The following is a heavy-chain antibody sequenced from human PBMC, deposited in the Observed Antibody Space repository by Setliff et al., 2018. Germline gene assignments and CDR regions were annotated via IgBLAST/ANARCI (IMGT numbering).Heavy chain of an antibody. V-gene: IGHV4-34*01. CDR1: GGTFSHYY. CDR2: INHSGST. J-gene: IGHJ5*02. CDR3: ARGRNVAARLPDT. Sequence: SETLSLTCAAYGGTFSHYYWTWIRQSPGKGLEWIGEINHSGSTNYNPSLKSRVTISIDTSKDQFSLRMSSVSAADAAIYYCARGRNVAARLPDTWGQGSRVTVSS. D-gene: IGHD6-6*01.